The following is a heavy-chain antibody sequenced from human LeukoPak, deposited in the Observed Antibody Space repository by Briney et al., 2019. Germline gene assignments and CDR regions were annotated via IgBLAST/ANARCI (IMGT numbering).Heavy chain of an antibody. CDR2: INSDGSST. J-gene: IGHJ6*03. V-gene: IGHV3-74*01. CDR1: GFTFSSYW. CDR3: AREGDYYYYYYMDV. Sequence: GGSLRLSCAASGFTFSSYWMHWVRQAPGEGVVWVSRINSDGSSTSYADSVKGRFTISRANAKNTLSLQMNCLSAEDTAVYYCAREGDYYYYYYMDVWGKGTTVTVSS.